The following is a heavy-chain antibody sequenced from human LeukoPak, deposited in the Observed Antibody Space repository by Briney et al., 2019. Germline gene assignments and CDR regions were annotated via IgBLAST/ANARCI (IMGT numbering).Heavy chain of an antibody. V-gene: IGHV1-69*05. CDR3: ASNLGNYDSSGYYVY. CDR1: GYTFTSYG. D-gene: IGHD3-22*01. CDR2: IIPIFGTA. J-gene: IGHJ4*02. Sequence: SVKVSCKASGYTFTSYGISWVRQAPGQGLEWMGRIIPIFGTANYAQKFQGRVTITTDESTSTAYMELSSLRSEDTAVYYCASNLGNYDSSGYYVYWGQGTLVTVSS.